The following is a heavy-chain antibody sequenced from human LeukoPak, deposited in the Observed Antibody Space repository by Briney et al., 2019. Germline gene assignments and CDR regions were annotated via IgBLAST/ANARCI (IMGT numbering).Heavy chain of an antibody. V-gene: IGHV1-2*02. D-gene: IGHD2-15*01. CDR1: GYIYTGYY. CDR3: AIAAYCSGGSCYLHDAFDI. Sequence: ASVEVSCRSSGYIYTGYYMQWVRQAPGQGLEGMGCINANSSSTNYAQKFPGRVTMTRDTSISTAYMELSRLRSDDTAVYYCAIAAYCSGGSCYLHDAFDIWGQGTMVTVSS. CDR2: INANSSST. J-gene: IGHJ3*02.